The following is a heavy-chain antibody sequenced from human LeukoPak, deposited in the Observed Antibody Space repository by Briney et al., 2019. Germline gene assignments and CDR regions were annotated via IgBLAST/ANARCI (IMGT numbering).Heavy chain of an antibody. J-gene: IGHJ6*03. CDR3: ARHGNGQYCSGGSCYYYYYYMDV. D-gene: IGHD2-15*01. CDR2: IYPGDSDT. V-gene: IGHV5-51*01. Sequence: GESLKISCKGSGYSFTSYWIGWVRQMPGKGLEWMGIIYPGDSDTRYSPSFQGQVTISADKSISTAYLQWSSLKASDTAMYYCARHGNGQYCSGGSCYYYYYYMDVWGKGTTVTVSS. CDR1: GYSFTSYW.